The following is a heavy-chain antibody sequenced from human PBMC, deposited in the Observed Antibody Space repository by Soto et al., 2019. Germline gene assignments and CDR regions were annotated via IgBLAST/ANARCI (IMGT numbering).Heavy chain of an antibody. D-gene: IGHD3-22*01. J-gene: IGHJ4*02. CDR2: INSDGSST. CDR3: ARGGPRSSGYDPFDY. CDR1: GFTFSSYW. Sequence: AGGSLRLSCAASGFTFSSYWMHWVRQAPGKGLVWVSRINSDGSSTNYADSVKGRFTISRDNAKNTLYLQMNSLRAEDTAVYYCARGGPRSSGYDPFDYWGQGTLVTVSS. V-gene: IGHV3-74*01.